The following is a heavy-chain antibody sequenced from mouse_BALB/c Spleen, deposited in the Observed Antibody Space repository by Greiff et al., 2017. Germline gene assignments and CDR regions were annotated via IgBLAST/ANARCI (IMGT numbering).Heavy chain of an antibody. J-gene: IGHJ4*01. D-gene: IGHD2-1*01. CDR1: GYTFTSYW. Sequence: QVQLQQSGAELAKPGASVKMSCKASGYTFTSYWMHWVKQRPGQGLEWIGYINPSTGYTEYNQKFKDKATLTADKSSSTAYMQLSSLTSEDSAVYYCASFHGNYAMDYWGQGTSVTVSS. CDR2: INPSTGYT. V-gene: IGHV1-7*01. CDR3: ASFHGNYAMDY.